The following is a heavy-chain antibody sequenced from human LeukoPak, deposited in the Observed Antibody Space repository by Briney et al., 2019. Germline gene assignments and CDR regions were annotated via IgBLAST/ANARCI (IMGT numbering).Heavy chain of an antibody. CDR2: IYYSGST. Sequence: SETLSLTCTVSGGSISSGGYYWSWIRQHPGKGLEWIGYIYYSGSTYYNPSLKSRVTISVDTSKNQFSLKLSSVTAADTAVYYCARLHDFWSGYYTYYYYYGMDVWGQGTTVTVSS. V-gene: IGHV4-31*03. CDR3: ARLHDFWSGYYTYYYYYGMDV. D-gene: IGHD3-3*01. CDR1: GGSISSGGYY. J-gene: IGHJ6*02.